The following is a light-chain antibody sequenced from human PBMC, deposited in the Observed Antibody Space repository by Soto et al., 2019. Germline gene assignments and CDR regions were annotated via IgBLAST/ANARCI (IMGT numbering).Light chain of an antibody. CDR3: QQYNNWPIT. J-gene: IGKJ5*01. Sequence: ENVLTQSPGTLSLSPGERATLSCRASQTVSSNLAWYQQKPGQAPRLLIYGASTRATGIPARFSGSGSGTEFTLTISSLQSEDFAVYYCQQYNNWPITLGQGTRLEI. V-gene: IGKV3-15*01. CDR1: QTVSSN. CDR2: GAS.